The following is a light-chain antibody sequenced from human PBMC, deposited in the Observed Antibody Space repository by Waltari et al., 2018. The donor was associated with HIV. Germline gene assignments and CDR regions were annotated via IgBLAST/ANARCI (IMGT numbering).Light chain of an antibody. CDR2: LSS. V-gene: IGKV1-39*01. CDR1: RSIDNY. Sequence: DIQMTQSPSSLSPAVGDKITITCRASRSIDNYVNWYQHKPGQAPRLLIYLSSTLHTGVPPRFSGSGSGTVCSLTVAGLQADDLGTYFCQQTYSPPRTFGQGTRLE. CDR3: QQTYSPPRT. J-gene: IGKJ5*01.